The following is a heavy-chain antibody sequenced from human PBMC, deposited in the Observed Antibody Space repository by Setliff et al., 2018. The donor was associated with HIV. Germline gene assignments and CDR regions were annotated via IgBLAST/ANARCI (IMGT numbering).Heavy chain of an antibody. CDR1: GDSISSYY. CDR2: IHDSGST. V-gene: IGHV4-59*01. D-gene: IGHD2-2*01. CDR3: VRGYCSSTTCYDDYYYMDV. Sequence: PSETLSLTCTVSGDSISSYYWSWIRQPPGKGLEWIAYIHDSGSTNYNPSLKSRVTISVDTSKNQFFLKLSSVTAADTAVYYCVRGYCSSTTCYDDYYYMDVWGKGSTVTVSS. J-gene: IGHJ6*03.